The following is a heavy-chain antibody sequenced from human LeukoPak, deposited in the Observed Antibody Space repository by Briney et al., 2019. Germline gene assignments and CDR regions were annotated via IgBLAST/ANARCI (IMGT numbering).Heavy chain of an antibody. Sequence: GGSLRLSCAASGFTFSSYGMHWVRQAPGEGLEWVAFIRYDGSNKYYADSVKGRFTISRDNSKNTLYLQMNSLRAEDTAVYYCAKDTSGSYFYFDYWGQGTLVTVSS. CDR2: IRYDGSNK. CDR3: AKDTSGSYFYFDY. V-gene: IGHV3-30*02. D-gene: IGHD1-26*01. CDR1: GFTFSSYG. J-gene: IGHJ4*02.